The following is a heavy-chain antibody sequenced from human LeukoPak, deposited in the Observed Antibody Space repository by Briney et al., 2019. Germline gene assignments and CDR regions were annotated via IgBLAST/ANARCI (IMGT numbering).Heavy chain of an antibody. CDR3: ARLYPLGSGSFNWFDP. D-gene: IGHD3-10*02. Sequence: HRASVKVSCKASGYTFTGYYMHWVRQAPGQGLEWMGWINPNSGGTNYAQKFQGRVTITRDTSISTAYMELSRLRSDDTAVYYCARLYPLGSGSFNWFDPWGQGTLVTVSS. J-gene: IGHJ5*02. V-gene: IGHV1-2*02. CDR2: INPNSGGT. CDR1: GYTFTGYY.